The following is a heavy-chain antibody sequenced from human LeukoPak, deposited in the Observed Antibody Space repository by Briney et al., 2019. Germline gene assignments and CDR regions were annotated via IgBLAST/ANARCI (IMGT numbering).Heavy chain of an antibody. Sequence: GRSLRLSCAVSGFTFSSYAMHWVRQAPGKGLEWVAVISYDGSNKYYADSVKGRFTISRDNSKNTLYLQMNSLRAEDTAVYYCARDGLYYDFRSTTGVNWFDPWGQGTLVTVSS. CDR3: ARDGLYYDFRSTTGVNWFDP. D-gene: IGHD3-3*01. V-gene: IGHV3-30*04. CDR1: GFTFSSYA. J-gene: IGHJ5*02. CDR2: ISYDGSNK.